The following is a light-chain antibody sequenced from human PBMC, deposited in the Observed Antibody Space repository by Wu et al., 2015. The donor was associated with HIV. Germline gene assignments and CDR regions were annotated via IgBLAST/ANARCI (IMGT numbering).Light chain of an antibody. V-gene: IGKV3-15*01. CDR2: GAS. Sequence: EIVLTQSPGTLSLSPGERATLSCRASQSVRGNLAWYQHKPGQSPRLLIFGASIRATGVPARFSGSGSGTEFTLTISSVQSEDSAVYFCQQYKDWPTFGQGTKVEIK. CDR3: QQYKDWPT. CDR1: QSVRGN. J-gene: IGKJ2*01.